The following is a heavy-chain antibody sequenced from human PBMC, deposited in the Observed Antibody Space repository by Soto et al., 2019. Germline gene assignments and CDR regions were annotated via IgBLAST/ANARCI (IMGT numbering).Heavy chain of an antibody. CDR2: INAGNGNT. Sequence: ASVKVSCKASGYTFTSYAMHWVRQAPGQRLEWMGWINAGNGNTKYSQKFQGRVTITRDTSASTAYMELSSLRSEDTAVYYCALFYFSTQGEEPNYYHCYYLEVRAKGTTVTVSS. D-gene: IGHD1-1*01. CDR1: GYTFTSYA. CDR3: ALFYFSTQGEEPNYYHCYYLEV. V-gene: IGHV1-3*01. J-gene: IGHJ6*03.